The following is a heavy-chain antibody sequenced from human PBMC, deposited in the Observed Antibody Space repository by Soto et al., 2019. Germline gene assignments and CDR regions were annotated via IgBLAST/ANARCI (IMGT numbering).Heavy chain of an antibody. D-gene: IGHD2-8*01. V-gene: IGHV1-58*01. Sequence: SVKVSCKASGLTFASSACQWVRQARGQRLEWIGWIAVGSGYTNYAQRFQDRVTLTRDMSTATTYMELSRLTSEDTAIYYCAANATAWQQMVPSDYWGQGTLVTVSS. CDR3: AANATAWQQMVPSDY. CDR2: IAVGSGYT. CDR1: GLTFASSA. J-gene: IGHJ4*02.